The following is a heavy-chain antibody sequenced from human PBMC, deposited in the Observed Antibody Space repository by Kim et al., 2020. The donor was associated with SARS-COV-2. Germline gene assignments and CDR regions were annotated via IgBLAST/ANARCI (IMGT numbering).Heavy chain of an antibody. CDR3: ARDSPARGGGFDY. CDR1: GFTVSSNF. V-gene: IGHV3-66*01. CDR2: IYSGVTT. J-gene: IGHJ4*02. Sequence: GGSLRLSCAASGFTVSSNFMSWVRQAPGKGLEWVSVIYSGVTTYYADSVKGRFTISRDNSKNTLYLQMYSLRAEDTAVYYCARDSPARGGGFDYWGQGTLVAVSS. D-gene: IGHD3-16*01.